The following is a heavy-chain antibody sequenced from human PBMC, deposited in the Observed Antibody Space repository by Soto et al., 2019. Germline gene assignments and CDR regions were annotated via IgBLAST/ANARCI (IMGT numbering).Heavy chain of an antibody. D-gene: IGHD2-21*02. CDR2: IRDKANSYAT. CDR1: GFTFSGSA. V-gene: IGHV3-73*01. J-gene: IGHJ5*02. CDR3: ARAKGHIVVVTARRGWFDP. Sequence: GGSLRLSCAASGFTFSGSAIHWVRQASGKGLEWVGRIRDKANSYATAYTESVKGRFTISRDDSKNTAYLQMNSLKTEDTAVYYCARAKGHIVVVTARRGWFDPWGQGTLVTVSS.